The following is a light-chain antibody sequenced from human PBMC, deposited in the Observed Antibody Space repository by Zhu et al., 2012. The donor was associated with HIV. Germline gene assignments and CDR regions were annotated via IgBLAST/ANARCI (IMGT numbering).Light chain of an antibody. CDR1: ESVGKY. CDR3: QQLNTYPLFT. J-gene: IGKJ3*01. Sequence: DVQLTQSPSFLSASVGDRVTITCRASESVGKYLAWYQQKPGKAPKLLIYDASTLQTGVPSTFSGSGSGTEFTLTISSLQPEDFAIYYCQQLNTYPLFTFGPGTKVAIK. CDR2: DAS. V-gene: IGKV1-9*01.